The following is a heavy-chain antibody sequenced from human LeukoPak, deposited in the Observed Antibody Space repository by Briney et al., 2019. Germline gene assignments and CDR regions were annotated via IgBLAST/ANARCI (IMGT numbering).Heavy chain of an antibody. Sequence: ETSETLSLTCTVSGGSINSYFWTWIRQPAGKGLEWIGRIYTGGSTNYNPSLKSRVTMSVDTSKNQFSLKLNSVTAADTAVYYCARQEGGIVGPYWGQGTLVTVSS. CDR2: IYTGGST. J-gene: IGHJ4*02. V-gene: IGHV4-4*07. CDR3: ARQEGGIVGPY. D-gene: IGHD1-26*01. CDR1: GGSINSYF.